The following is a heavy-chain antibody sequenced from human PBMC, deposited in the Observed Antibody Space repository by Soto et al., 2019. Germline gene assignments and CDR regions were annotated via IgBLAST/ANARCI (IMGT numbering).Heavy chain of an antibody. J-gene: IGHJ6*02. V-gene: IGHV3-30-3*01. CDR2: ISYDGSNK. D-gene: IGHD6-13*01. CDR3: ARGVSSSWYDYYYYGMDV. Sequence: QVQLVESGGGVVQPGRSLRLSCAASGFTFSSYAMHWVRQAPGKGLEWVAVISYDGSNKYYADSVKGRFTISRDNSKNTLYLQMTGLRAEDTAVYYCARGVSSSWYDYYYYGMDVWGQGTTVTVSS. CDR1: GFTFSSYA.